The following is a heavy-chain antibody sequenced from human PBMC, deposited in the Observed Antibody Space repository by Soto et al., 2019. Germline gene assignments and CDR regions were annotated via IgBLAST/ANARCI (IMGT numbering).Heavy chain of an antibody. Sequence: SETLSLTCAVYGGSFSGYYWSWIRQPPGKGLEWIGEINHSGSTNYNPSLKSRVTISVDTSKNQFSLKLSSVTAADTAVYYCARGRTVTTPFFQHWGQGTLVTVSS. CDR1: GGSFSGYY. V-gene: IGHV4-34*01. D-gene: IGHD4-17*01. CDR3: ARGRTVTTPFFQH. J-gene: IGHJ1*01. CDR2: INHSGST.